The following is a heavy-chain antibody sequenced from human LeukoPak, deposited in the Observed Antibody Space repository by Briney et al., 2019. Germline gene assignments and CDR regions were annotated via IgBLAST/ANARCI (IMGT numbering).Heavy chain of an antibody. Sequence: SETLSLTCTVSGGSISSSSYYWGWIRQPPGKGLEWIGSIYYSGSTYYNPSLKSRVTISVDTSKNQFSLKLGSVTAADTAVYYCARQAKDWNDGKFDYWGQGTLVTVSS. J-gene: IGHJ4*02. D-gene: IGHD1-1*01. V-gene: IGHV4-39*01. CDR2: IYYSGST. CDR1: GGSISSSSYY. CDR3: ARQAKDWNDGKFDY.